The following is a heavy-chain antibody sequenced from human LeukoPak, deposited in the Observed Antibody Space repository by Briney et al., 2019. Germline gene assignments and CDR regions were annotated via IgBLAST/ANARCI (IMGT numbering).Heavy chain of an antibody. V-gene: IGHV1-69*06. CDR3: ARGPRFGEFSSFDY. D-gene: IGHD3-10*01. CDR1: GYTFISYD. J-gene: IGHJ4*02. CDR2: IIPIFGTA. Sequence: SVKVSCKASGYTFISYDIKWVRQATGQGLEWVGGIIPIFGTANYAQKFQGRVTITADKSTSTAYMELSSLRSEDTAVYFCARGPRFGEFSSFDYWGQGTLVTVSS.